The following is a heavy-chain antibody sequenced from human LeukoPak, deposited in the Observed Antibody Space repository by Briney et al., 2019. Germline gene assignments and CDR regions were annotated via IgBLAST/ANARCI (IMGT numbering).Heavy chain of an antibody. Sequence: PGGSLRLSCAASGLTFSSYGMHWVRQAPGKGLEWVAVISYDGSNKYYADSVKGRFTISRDNSKNTLYLQMNSLRAEDTAVYYCAKDGSSLDYWGQGTLVTVSS. CDR3: AKDGSSLDY. J-gene: IGHJ4*02. CDR1: GLTFSSYG. V-gene: IGHV3-30*18. CDR2: ISYDGSNK. D-gene: IGHD6-13*01.